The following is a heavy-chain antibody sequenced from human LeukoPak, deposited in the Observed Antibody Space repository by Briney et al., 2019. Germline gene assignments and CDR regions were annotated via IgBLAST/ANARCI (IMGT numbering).Heavy chain of an antibody. CDR2: INPNSGGT. CDR3: ARVGCSSTSCYWARYYYYYYMDV. J-gene: IGHJ6*03. V-gene: IGHV1-2*02. CDR1: GYTFTGYY. D-gene: IGHD2-2*01. Sequence: GASVKVSCKASGYTFTGYYMHWVRQAPGQGLEWMGWINPNSGGTNYAQKFQGRVTMTRDMSISTAYMELSRLRSDDTAVYYCARVGCSSTSCYWARYYYYYYMDVWGKGTTVTVSS.